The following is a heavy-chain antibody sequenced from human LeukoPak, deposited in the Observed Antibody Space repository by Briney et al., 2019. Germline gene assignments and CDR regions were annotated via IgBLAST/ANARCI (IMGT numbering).Heavy chain of an antibody. V-gene: IGHV1-46*01. J-gene: IGHJ3*02. D-gene: IGHD5-24*01. Sequence: ASVKVSCKASGYTFSNYYLHWVRQAPGQGLEWMGLINPTAGNTYYAQRFQGRVTMTRNTSTSTVYMELSSLRSEDTAVYYCARIRGGYNDAYDIWGQGTMVTVPS. CDR1: GYTFSNYY. CDR2: INPTAGNT. CDR3: ARIRGGYNDAYDI.